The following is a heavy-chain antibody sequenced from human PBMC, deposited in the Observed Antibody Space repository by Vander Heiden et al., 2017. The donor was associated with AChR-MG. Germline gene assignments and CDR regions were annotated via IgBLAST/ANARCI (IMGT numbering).Heavy chain of an antibody. CDR1: GGSFSGYY. CDR3: ASLIAVAGTDFDY. J-gene: IGHJ4*02. Sequence: QVQLQQWGAGLLKPSETLPLTCAVYGGSFSGYYWRWIRQPPGKGLEWIGEINHSGSTNYNPSLKSRVTISVDTSKTQFSLKLSSVTAADTAVYYCASLIAVAGTDFDYWGQGTLVTVSS. D-gene: IGHD6-19*01. V-gene: IGHV4-34*01. CDR2: INHSGST.